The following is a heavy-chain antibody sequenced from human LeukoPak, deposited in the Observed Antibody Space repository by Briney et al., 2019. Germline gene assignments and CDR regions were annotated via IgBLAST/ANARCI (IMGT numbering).Heavy chain of an antibody. Sequence: XXGYTFTCYYMHWVRQAPGQGLEWMGWSNPNSGGTNYAQKFQGRVTMIRDTSISTAYMEMSRLRSDDTAVYYCAXXVAAXXXDYWGQXTXVTVSS. D-gene: IGHD2-15*01. CDR1: GYTFTCYY. CDR2: SNPNSGGT. J-gene: IGHJ4*02. CDR3: AXXVAAXXXDY. V-gene: IGHV1-2*02.